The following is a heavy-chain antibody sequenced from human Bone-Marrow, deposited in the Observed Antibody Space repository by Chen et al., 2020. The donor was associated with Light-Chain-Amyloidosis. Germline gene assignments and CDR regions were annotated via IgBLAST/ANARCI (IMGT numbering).Heavy chain of an antibody. Sequence: QVELQQRGAGLLKPPETLSPTCGLPNWAFGEGYWTWIRQPPGKGLQWIAEINHSGSANYNSSLKSRTTISVDKSKNQFSLQLTSVTAADTAVYFCARVGSDYYDNSGFYPLDYWGQGTLVTVSS. CDR2: INHSGSA. J-gene: IGHJ4*02. CDR1: NWAFGEGY. D-gene: IGHD3-22*01. V-gene: IGHV4-34*01. CDR3: ARVGSDYYDNSGFYPLDY.